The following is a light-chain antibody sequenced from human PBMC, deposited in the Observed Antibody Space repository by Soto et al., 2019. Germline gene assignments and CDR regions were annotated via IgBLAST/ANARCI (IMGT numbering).Light chain of an antibody. Sequence: EIGLTQSPGTLSLSPGERATLSCMTSQSVISTYLAWYQQKPGQAPRLLIYDASRRATGIPDRFSGSGSGTDFTLTISRLEPEDFAVYYCQQYETSPPMYTFGQGTKLEIK. CDR3: QQYETSPPMYT. CDR2: DAS. CDR1: QSVISTY. V-gene: IGKV3-20*01. J-gene: IGKJ2*01.